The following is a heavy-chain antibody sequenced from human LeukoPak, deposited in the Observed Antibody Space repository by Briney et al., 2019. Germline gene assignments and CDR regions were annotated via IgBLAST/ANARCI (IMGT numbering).Heavy chain of an antibody. CDR1: GGTCSSYA. D-gene: IGHD6-13*01. J-gene: IGHJ4*02. CDR3: AIRIAAAGIDY. V-gene: IGHV1-69*13. Sequence: SVKVSCKASGGTCSSYAISWVRQAPGQGLEWMGGIIPIFGTANYAQKFQGRVTITADESTSTAYMELSSLRSEDTAVYYCAIRIAAAGIDYWGQGTLVTVSS. CDR2: IIPIFGTA.